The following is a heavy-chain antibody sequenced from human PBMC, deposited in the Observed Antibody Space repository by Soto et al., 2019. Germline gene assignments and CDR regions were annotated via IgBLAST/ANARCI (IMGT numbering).Heavy chain of an antibody. CDR1: GFTFSSYA. CDR2: ISGSGSST. D-gene: IGHD5-18*01. CDR3: AKVSGYTYGPASRDY. Sequence: VRLLESGGGLVQPGGSLRLSCAASGFTFSSYAMSWVRQAPGKGLEWVSAISGSGSSTYYADSVKGRFTLSRDNSKNTVYLQMNSLRAEDTAVYYCAKVSGYTYGPASRDYWGQGTLVTVSS. J-gene: IGHJ4*02. V-gene: IGHV3-23*01.